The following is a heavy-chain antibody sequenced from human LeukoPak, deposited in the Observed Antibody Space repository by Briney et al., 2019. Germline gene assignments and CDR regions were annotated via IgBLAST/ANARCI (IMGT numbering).Heavy chain of an antibody. CDR2: IYTSGST. V-gene: IGHV4-4*07. D-gene: IGHD5-12*01. J-gene: IGHJ4*02. CDR1: GVSISSYY. CDR3: ARDGYSGNDGI. Sequence: SETLSLTCTVSGVSISSYYWSWIRQPAGKGLEWIGRIYTSGSTNYNPSLKSRVTMSVDTSKNQFSLKLSYVTAADTAVYYCARDGYSGNDGIWGQGTLVTVSS.